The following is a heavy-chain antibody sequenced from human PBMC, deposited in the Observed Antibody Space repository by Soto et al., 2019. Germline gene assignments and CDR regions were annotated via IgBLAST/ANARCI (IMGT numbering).Heavy chain of an antibody. CDR1: GFVFDNHA. CDR2: ITETGGDT. V-gene: IGHV3-23*04. Sequence: EVHLVESGGGLIQPGRSLRLSCAASGFVFDNHAMHWVRHSPGKGLEWVSTITETGGDTYYTDSVKGRFTVSRDNSKNTLYLQMTSLRAEDTALYYCTKASSDRHHMDVWGQGTTVTVSS. CDR3: TKASSDRHHMDV. J-gene: IGHJ6*02.